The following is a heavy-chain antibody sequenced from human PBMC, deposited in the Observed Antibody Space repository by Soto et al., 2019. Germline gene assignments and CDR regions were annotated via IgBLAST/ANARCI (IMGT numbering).Heavy chain of an antibody. V-gene: IGHV1-69*06. Sequence: SVNVSCKASGGTFSSYAISWVRQAPGEGLEWMGGIIPIFGTANYAQKFQGRVTITADKSTSTAYMELSSLRSEDTAVYYCAVIAAAVGEVAEVGPIMGHWGQGSLVPV. CDR2: IIPIFGTA. CDR3: AVIAAAVGEVAEVGPIMGH. CDR1: GGTFSSYA. D-gene: IGHD6-13*01. J-gene: IGHJ4*02.